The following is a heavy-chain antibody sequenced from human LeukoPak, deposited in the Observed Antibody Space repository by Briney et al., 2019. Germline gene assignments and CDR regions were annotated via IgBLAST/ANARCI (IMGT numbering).Heavy chain of an antibody. CDR3: ASVVFIAARPVYFDY. V-gene: IGHV1-69*05. Sequence: GSSVKVSCKASGGTFSSYAIGWVRQAPGRGLEWMGGIIPIFGTANYAQKFQGRVTITTDESTSTAYMELSSLRSEDTAVYYCASVVFIAARPVYFDYWGQGTLVTVSS. J-gene: IGHJ4*02. CDR2: IIPIFGTA. D-gene: IGHD6-6*01. CDR1: GGTFSSYA.